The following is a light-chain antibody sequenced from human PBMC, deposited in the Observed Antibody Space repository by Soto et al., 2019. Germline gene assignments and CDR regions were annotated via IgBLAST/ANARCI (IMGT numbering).Light chain of an antibody. Sequence: EIVLTQSPGTLSLSPGETAPLSCRASQSIANTFLAWYQQKPGQAPRLLISGASSRATGIPDRFSGSGSGTDFTLTISRLEPEDFAVYYCQQYGSSPPKTVGQGTKLEI. CDR3: QQYGSSPPKT. CDR2: GAS. CDR1: QSIANTF. V-gene: IGKV3-20*01. J-gene: IGKJ2*01.